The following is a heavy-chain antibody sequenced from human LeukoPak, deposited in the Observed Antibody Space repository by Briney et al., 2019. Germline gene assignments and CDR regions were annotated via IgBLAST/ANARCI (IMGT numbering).Heavy chain of an antibody. D-gene: IGHD2-2*01. J-gene: IGHJ5*02. CDR3: AIHYTEDIVVGPAASPGTRNNWFDP. Sequence: SETLSLTCTVSGGSISSSSYYWGWIRQPPGKGLEWIGSIYYSGSTYYNPSLKSRVTISVDTSKNQFSLKLSSVTAADTAVYYCAIHYTEDIVVGPAASPGTRNNWFDPWGQGTLVTVSS. V-gene: IGHV4-39*07. CDR2: IYYSGST. CDR1: GGSISSSSYY.